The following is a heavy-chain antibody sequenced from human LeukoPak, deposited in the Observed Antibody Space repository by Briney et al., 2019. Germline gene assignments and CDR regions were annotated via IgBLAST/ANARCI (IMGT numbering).Heavy chain of an antibody. CDR2: IYTSGST. CDR3: ARHFSTNHYDSSGYIDY. Sequence: PSETLSLTCTVSGGSISSYYWSWIRQPPGKGLEWIGYIYTSGSTNYNPSLKSRVTISVDTSKNQFSLKLSSVTAADTAVYYCARHFSTNHYDSSGYIDYWGQGTLVTVSS. J-gene: IGHJ4*02. CDR1: GGSISSYY. V-gene: IGHV4-4*09. D-gene: IGHD3-22*01.